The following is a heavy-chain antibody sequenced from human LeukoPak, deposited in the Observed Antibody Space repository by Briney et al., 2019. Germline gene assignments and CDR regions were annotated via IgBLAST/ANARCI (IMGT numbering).Heavy chain of an antibody. CDR1: GFTFSSYG. CDR3: AKDNWGLDKGFLDY. CDR2: IWYDGSNK. V-gene: IGHV3-30*02. Sequence: GGSLRLSCAASGFTFSSYGMHWVRQAPGKGLEWVAVIWYDGSNKYYADSVKGRFTISRDNSKNTLYLQMNSLRADDTALYYCAKDNWGLDKGFLDYWGQGTLVNVSS. J-gene: IGHJ4*02. D-gene: IGHD7-27*01.